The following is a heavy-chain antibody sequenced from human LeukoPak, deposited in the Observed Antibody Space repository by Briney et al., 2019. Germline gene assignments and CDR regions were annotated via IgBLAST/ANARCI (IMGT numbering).Heavy chain of an antibody. CDR3: ARWGTGPSGYFDY. CDR2: INPNSGGT. J-gene: IGHJ4*02. D-gene: IGHD3-16*01. Sequence: ASVKVSCKASGYTFTGYYIHWVRQAPGQGLEWMGWINPNSGGTNYAQKFQGRVTMTRDTSISTAYMELSRLRSDDTAVYYCARWGTGPSGYFDYWGQGTLVTVSS. CDR1: GYTFTGYY. V-gene: IGHV1-2*02.